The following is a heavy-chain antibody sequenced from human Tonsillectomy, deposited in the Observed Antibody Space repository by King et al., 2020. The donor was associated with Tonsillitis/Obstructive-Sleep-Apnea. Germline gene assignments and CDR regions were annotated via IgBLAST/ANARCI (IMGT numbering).Heavy chain of an antibody. D-gene: IGHD3-10*01. CDR2: ISSSGSTI. J-gene: IGHJ6*02. CDR1: GFTFSNFE. CDR3: ARIPGRGGGVLRAYFVMDI. V-gene: IGHV3-48*03. Sequence: VQLVESGGGLVQPGGSLRLSCAASGFTFSNFEVNWVRQAPGKGLEWGSYISSSGSTIYYADSVKGPFTIARDTAKNSLYLQMNSLSAEDTAVYYCARIPGRGGGVLRAYFVMDIWGHGTTVTVS.